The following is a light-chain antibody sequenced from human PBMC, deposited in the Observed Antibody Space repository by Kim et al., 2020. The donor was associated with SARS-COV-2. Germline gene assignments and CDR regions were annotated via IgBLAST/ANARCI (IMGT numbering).Light chain of an antibody. CDR2: EDD. CDR3: QSYDSNSQV. Sequence: KTVTISCTRSSGRIDSYYVQWYQQRPGSSPITLIYEDDHRPSGVPDRFSGSIDLSSNSASLTISGLKSEDEAHYYCQSYDSNSQVFGGGTQLTVL. CDR1: SGRIDSYY. J-gene: IGLJ3*02. V-gene: IGLV6-57*01.